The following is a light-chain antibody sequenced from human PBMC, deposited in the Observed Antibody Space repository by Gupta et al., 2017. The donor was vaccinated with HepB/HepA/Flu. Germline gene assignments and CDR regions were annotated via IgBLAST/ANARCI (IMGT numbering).Light chain of an antibody. J-gene: IGLJ2*01. Sequence: SYELTQPPSVSVSTGQTARITCPGDALPKQYAYWYQQKPGQAPVLVIYKDSERPSGIPERFSGSSSGTTVTLTISGVQAEDEADYYCQSADSSGTYPYVVFGGGTKLTVL. CDR2: KDS. V-gene: IGLV3-25*03. CDR3: QSADSSGTYPYVV. CDR1: ALPKQY.